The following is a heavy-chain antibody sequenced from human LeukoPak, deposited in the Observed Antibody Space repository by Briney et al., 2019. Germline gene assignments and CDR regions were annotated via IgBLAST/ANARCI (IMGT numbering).Heavy chain of an antibody. Sequence: GASVKVSCKTSGYTFTGHYIHWIRQAPGQGLEWMGWINPNNGGTHYAQNFQARVTMTRDTSISTAYMELDSLTSDDTAIYYYAREATVVSVGTAGIYFDYWGQGTLVTVSS. D-gene: IGHD1-1*01. CDR1: GYTFTGHY. V-gene: IGHV1-2*02. CDR3: AREATVVSVGTAGIYFDY. CDR2: INPNNGGT. J-gene: IGHJ4*02.